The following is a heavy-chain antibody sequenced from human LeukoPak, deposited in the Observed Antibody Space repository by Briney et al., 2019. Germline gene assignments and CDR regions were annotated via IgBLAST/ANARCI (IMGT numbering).Heavy chain of an antibody. Sequence: GGSLRLSCAASGFTFSSYAMSWVRQAPGKGLEWVSAISGSGGRTYYADSVKGRFTISRDNSKNTLYLQMNSLRAEDTAVYYCAKVAQNYDILTGYHYYYGMDVWGQGTTVTVSS. D-gene: IGHD3-9*01. V-gene: IGHV3-23*01. J-gene: IGHJ6*02. CDR1: GFTFSSYA. CDR2: ISGSGGRT. CDR3: AKVAQNYDILTGYHYYYGMDV.